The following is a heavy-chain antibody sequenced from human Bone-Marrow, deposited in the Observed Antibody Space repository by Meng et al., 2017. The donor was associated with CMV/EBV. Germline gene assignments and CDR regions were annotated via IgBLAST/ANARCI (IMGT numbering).Heavy chain of an antibody. Sequence: GSLRLSCTVSGGSISSSFYYWGWIRQPPGKGLEWIGSIYHSGSTYYNPSLKSRVTISVDTSKNQFSLKLSSVTAADTAVYYCARALYDILTGYNNWFDPWGQGNLVTFYS. CDR3: ARALYDILTGYNNWFDP. V-gene: IGHV4-39*07. CDR2: IYHSGST. CDR1: GGSISSSFYY. J-gene: IGHJ5*02. D-gene: IGHD3-9*01.